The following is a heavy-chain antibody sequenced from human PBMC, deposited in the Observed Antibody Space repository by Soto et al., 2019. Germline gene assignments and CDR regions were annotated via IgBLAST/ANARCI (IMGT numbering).Heavy chain of an antibody. CDR1: GGSISSYY. CDR2: IYYSGST. J-gene: IGHJ6*03. CDR3: ARSGGSAYYYYYYMDV. Sequence: QVQLQESGPGLVKPSETLSLTCTVSGGSISSYYWSWIRQPPGKGLEWIGYIYYSGSTNYNPSLKRRVTISVDTSKNQFSLKLSSVTAADTAVYYCARSGGSAYYYYYYMDVWGKGTTVTVSS. V-gene: IGHV4-59*08. D-gene: IGHD5-12*01.